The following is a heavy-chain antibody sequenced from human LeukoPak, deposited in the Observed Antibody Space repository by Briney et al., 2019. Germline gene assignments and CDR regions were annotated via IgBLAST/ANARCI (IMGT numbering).Heavy chain of an antibody. CDR2: ISGRGGGT. CDR3: ATAEDG. CDR1: GFTFSSYA. V-gene: IGHV3-23*01. Sequence: QPGGSLRLSCAASGFTFSSYALNGVRQAPGKGLEWVSGISGRGGGTYYADSVKGRFTISRDNSKKTMYLQMNFLRVGDTAEYYCATAEDGWGQGSLVTVSS. J-gene: IGHJ4*02.